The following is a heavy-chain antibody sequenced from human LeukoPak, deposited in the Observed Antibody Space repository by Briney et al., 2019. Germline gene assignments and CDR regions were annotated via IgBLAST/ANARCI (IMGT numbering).Heavy chain of an antibody. J-gene: IGHJ6*03. CDR2: INTNGGTV. CDR1: GYTFSTYF. D-gene: IGHD2-21*02. V-gene: IGHV1-46*01. CDR3: ARDARPVAATVKRDYYDYYYMDV. Sequence: APVKVSCKASGYTFSTYFMHWVRQAPGQGLEWMGIINTNGGTVAYAQKFRGRIIMTRDTSTSTVFMELRSLRSDDTAVYYCARDARPVAATVKRDYYDYYYMDVWDKGTTVTVSS.